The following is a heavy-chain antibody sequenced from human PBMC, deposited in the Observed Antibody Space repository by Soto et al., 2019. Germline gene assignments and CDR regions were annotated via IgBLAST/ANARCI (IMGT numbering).Heavy chain of an antibody. CDR1: GFTFSNYA. CDR2: ITDSGGGT. Sequence: GGSLRLSCAASGFTFSNYAMSWVRQAPGKGLEWVSTITDSGGGTYSADSVKGRFTISRDNSKNTLYLQMNSLRAEDTAVYYCAKDGQFVIQKIVVSYYGMDVWGQGTTVTVSS. V-gene: IGHV3-23*01. CDR3: AKDGQFVIQKIVVSYYGMDV. J-gene: IGHJ6*02. D-gene: IGHD3-22*01.